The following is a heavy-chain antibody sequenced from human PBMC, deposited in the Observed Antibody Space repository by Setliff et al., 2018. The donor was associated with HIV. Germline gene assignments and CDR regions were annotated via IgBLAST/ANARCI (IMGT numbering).Heavy chain of an antibody. CDR2: FDPDDGET. D-gene: IGHD6-25*01. Sequence: ASVKVSCKVSGYSLTELSMHWVRQAPGKGLEWMGGFDPDDGETVYAQQFQGRVTMTEDASTDTAYMELTSLRSEDTAMYYCAPVSSGWFDPWGQGTLVTVSS. V-gene: IGHV1-24*01. J-gene: IGHJ5*02. CDR1: GYSLTELS. CDR3: APVSSGWFDP.